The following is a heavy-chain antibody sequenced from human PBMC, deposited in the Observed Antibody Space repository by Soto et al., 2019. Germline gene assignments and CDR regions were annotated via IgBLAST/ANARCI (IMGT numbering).Heavy chain of an antibody. CDR3: VRIQAAIGYMDV. D-gene: IGHD2-2*02. Sequence: EVQLVESGGGLVQPGTSLRLACAASGFTFDDYAMHWVRQAPGKGLEWVSGIVWNNVNIAYADSVKGRFIISRDNAKNSLYLQINSLRTEDTALYYCVRIQAAIGYMDVWGKGNTVTVYS. V-gene: IGHV3-9*01. CDR1: GFTFDDYA. J-gene: IGHJ6*03. CDR2: IVWNNVNI.